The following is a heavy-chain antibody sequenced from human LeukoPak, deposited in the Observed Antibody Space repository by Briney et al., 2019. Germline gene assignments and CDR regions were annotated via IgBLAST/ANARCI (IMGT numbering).Heavy chain of an antibody. CDR1: GYTFTSYY. V-gene: IGHV1-24*01. J-gene: IGHJ4*02. CDR3: ATGEVDY. Sequence: ASVKVSCKASGYTFTSYYMHWVRQAPGKGLEWMGGFDPEDGETIYAQKFQGRVTMTEDTSTDTAYMELSSLRSEDTAVYYCATGEVDYWGQGTLVTVSS. CDR2: FDPEDGET.